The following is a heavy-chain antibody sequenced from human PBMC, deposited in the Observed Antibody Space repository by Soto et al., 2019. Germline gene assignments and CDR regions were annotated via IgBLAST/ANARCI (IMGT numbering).Heavy chain of an antibody. V-gene: IGHV4-59*01. CDR3: AREAVAGTSGYYFDY. CDR1: GCSISSYY. CDR2: VYYSGST. Sequence: SETLSLTCTVSGCSISSYYWSWIRQPPGKGLEWIGYVYYSGSTNYNPSLKSRVTISVDTSTNQFSLKLSSVTAADTAVYYCAREAVAGTSGYYFDYCGQGTLVTVSS. D-gene: IGHD6-19*01. J-gene: IGHJ4*02.